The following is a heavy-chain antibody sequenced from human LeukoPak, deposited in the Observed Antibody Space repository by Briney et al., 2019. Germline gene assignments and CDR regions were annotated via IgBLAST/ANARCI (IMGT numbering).Heavy chain of an antibody. CDR2: IIPIFGTA. Sequence: SVKVSCKASGGTFSSYAISWVRQAPGQGLEWMGGIIPIFGTANYAQKFQGSVTITADESTSTAYMELSSLRSEDTAVYYCARDGRYCSSTSCYWESGMDVWGQGTTVTVSS. CDR1: GGTFSSYA. D-gene: IGHD2-2*01. CDR3: ARDGRYCSSTSCYWESGMDV. V-gene: IGHV1-69*13. J-gene: IGHJ6*02.